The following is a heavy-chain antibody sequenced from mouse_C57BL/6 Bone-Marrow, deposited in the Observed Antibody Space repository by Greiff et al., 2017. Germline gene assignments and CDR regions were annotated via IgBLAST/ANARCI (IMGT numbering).Heavy chain of an antibody. Sequence: EVQLVESGGGLVKPGGSLKLSCAASGFTFSSYAMSWVRQTPEKRLEWVATISDGGSYTYYPDNVKGRFTISRDNAKNNLYLQMSHLKSEDTAMYYCARDRRRGVPFYWYFDVWGTGTTVTVSS. J-gene: IGHJ1*03. CDR2: ISDGGSYT. CDR3: ARDRRRGVPFYWYFDV. V-gene: IGHV5-4*01. CDR1: GFTFSSYA.